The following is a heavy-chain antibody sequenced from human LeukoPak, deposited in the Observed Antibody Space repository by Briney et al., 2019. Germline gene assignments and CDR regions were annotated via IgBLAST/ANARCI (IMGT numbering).Heavy chain of an antibody. CDR3: ARGGLDSNGYWTAFDI. J-gene: IGHJ3*02. V-gene: IGHV4-59*01. D-gene: IGHD3-22*01. Sequence: PSETLSLTCSVSGGSISSDYWSWIRQPPGKGLEWTGYIHYSGSTNYNPSLKSRVTILVDTSKNQFFLRLSSVTAADTAVYYCARGGLDSNGYWTAFDIWGQGTMVTVSS. CDR1: GGSISSDY. CDR2: IHYSGST.